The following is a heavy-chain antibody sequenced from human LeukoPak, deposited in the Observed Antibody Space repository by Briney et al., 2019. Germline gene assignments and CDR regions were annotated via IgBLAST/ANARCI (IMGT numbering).Heavy chain of an antibody. CDR3: AREYYGSGSFKRVDV. CDR1: GGTFSSYA. J-gene: IGHJ6*02. Sequence: SVKVSCKASGGTFSSYAISWVRQAPGQGLEWMGRIIPILGIANYAQKFQGRVTMTRDTSTSTVYMELSSLRSEDTAVYYCAREYYGSGSFKRVDVWGQGTTVTVTS. D-gene: IGHD3-10*01. V-gene: IGHV1-69*04. CDR2: IIPILGIA.